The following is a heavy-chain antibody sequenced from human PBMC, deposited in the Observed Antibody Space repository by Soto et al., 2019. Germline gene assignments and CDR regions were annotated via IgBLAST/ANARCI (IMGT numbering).Heavy chain of an antibody. Sequence: PSETLSLTCTVSGGSISSGDYYWSWIRQPPGKGLEWIGYINYSGSTNYNPSLKSRVTMSLDTSKNQFSLKLISVTAADTAVYYCARADDYKSSWFDPWGQGTLVTVSS. CDR3: ARADDYKSSWFDP. CDR2: INYSGST. J-gene: IGHJ5*02. D-gene: IGHD4-4*01. V-gene: IGHV4-61*08. CDR1: GGSISSGDYY.